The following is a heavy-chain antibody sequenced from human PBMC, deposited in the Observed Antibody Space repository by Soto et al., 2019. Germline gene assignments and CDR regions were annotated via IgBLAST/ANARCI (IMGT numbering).Heavy chain of an antibody. CDR3: AEMYSSSLIY. D-gene: IGHD6-6*01. Sequence: ASVKVSCKASGYTFRTYPLNWVRQAPGQRLEWMGWINAGNGDTQYSQTFQGRVTITRDTSATTSYMELSSLSSDDTAVYYCAEMYSSSLIYWGQGTLVTVSS. V-gene: IGHV1-3*01. J-gene: IGHJ4*02. CDR2: INAGNGDT. CDR1: GYTFRTYP.